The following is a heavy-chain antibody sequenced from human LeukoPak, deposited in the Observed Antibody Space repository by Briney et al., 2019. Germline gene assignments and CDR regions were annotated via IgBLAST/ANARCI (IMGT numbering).Heavy chain of an antibody. J-gene: IGHJ4*02. CDR2: IYYTGTT. D-gene: IGHD4-17*01. V-gene: IGHV4-31*03. CDR3: ARGDDYGDYYFDY. Sequence: PSETLSLTCTVSGGSISSGAYYWSWIRQHPGKGLEWIGYIYYTGTTYYNPSLKSRVTISVDTSKNQFSLKLSSVTAADTAVYYCARGDDYGDYYFDYWGQGTLVTVSS. CDR1: GGSISSGAYY.